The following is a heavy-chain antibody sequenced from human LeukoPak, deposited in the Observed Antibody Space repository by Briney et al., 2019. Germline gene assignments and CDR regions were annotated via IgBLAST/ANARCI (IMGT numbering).Heavy chain of an antibody. CDR3: ARDRAYYDFWSGYPPTSNDAFDI. Sequence: ASVKVSCKASGYTFTSYDINWVRQATGQGLEWMGWMNPNSGNTGYAQKFQGRVTMTRDMSTSTVYMELSSLRSEDTAVYYCARDRAYYDFWSGYPPTSNDAFDIWGQGTMVTVSS. J-gene: IGHJ3*02. D-gene: IGHD3-3*01. V-gene: IGHV1-8*02. CDR2: MNPNSGNT. CDR1: GYTFTSYD.